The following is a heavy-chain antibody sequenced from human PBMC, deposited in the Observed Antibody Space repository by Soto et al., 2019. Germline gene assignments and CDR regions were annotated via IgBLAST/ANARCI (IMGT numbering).Heavy chain of an antibody. Sequence: GGSLRLSCAASGYTFRHYWMHWVRQDPGKGLVWVSRVNPDGTIPTYADAVKGRFTISRDNANNTLYLQMNSLGVEDTALYYCAKSYSSNWYDYFDYWGQRTLVTVSS. V-gene: IGHV3-74*01. J-gene: IGHJ4*02. CDR3: AKSYSSNWYDYFDY. CDR2: VNPDGTIP. D-gene: IGHD6-13*01. CDR1: GYTFRHYW.